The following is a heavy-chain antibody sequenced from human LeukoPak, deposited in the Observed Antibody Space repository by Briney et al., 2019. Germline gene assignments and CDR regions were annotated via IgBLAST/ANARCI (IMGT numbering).Heavy chain of an antibody. J-gene: IGHJ4*02. CDR2: IKQDGSEK. V-gene: IGHV3-7*01. CDR1: GFTFSSYW. D-gene: IGHD3-22*01. CDR3: ASPYYYDSSGYYPPHY. Sequence: GGSLRLSCAASGFTFSSYWVSWVRQAPGKGLEWVANIKQDGSEKYYVDSVKGRFTISRDNAKNSLYLQMNSLRAEDTAVYYCASPYYYDSSGYYPPHYRGQGTLVTVSS.